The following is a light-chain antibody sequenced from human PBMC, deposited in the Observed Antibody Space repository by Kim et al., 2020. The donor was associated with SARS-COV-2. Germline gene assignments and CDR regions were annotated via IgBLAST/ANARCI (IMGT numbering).Light chain of an antibody. CDR1: RSTVGLPF. Sequence: GQRVTISCSGSRSTVGLPFVIWYHQLPGPAPKVFFSPDTPRPSAVPARFSRSRSDTSASLAITGLQSEDEADYYCATWDVSLNGWVFGGGTQLTVL. V-gene: IGLV1-44*01. J-gene: IGLJ3*02. CDR2: PDT. CDR3: ATWDVSLNGWV.